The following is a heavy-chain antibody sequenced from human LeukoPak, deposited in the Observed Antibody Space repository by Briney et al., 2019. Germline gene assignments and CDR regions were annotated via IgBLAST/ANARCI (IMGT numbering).Heavy chain of an antibody. D-gene: IGHD2-15*01. Sequence: GGSLRLSCAASGFTFSNYDMHWVRHATGKGLEWVSAIGTAGDTYYSGSVKGRFTISRENAKSSLYLQVNSLRVEDTALYYCTRGGRDGFDIWGQGTMVTVSS. CDR1: GFTFSNYD. J-gene: IGHJ3*02. V-gene: IGHV3-13*01. CDR3: TRGGRDGFDI. CDR2: IGTAGDT.